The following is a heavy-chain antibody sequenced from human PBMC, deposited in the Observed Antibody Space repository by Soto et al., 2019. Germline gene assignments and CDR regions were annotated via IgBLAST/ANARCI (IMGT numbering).Heavy chain of an antibody. J-gene: IGHJ4*02. D-gene: IGHD6-13*01. CDR3: ARFGITAVGTLSNIDY. Sequence: QVQLQESGPGLMKPSQTLSLTCTVSGGSISSGDYYWSWIRQPPGKGLEWIGYIYYSGSTYYNPSLKSRVTIPVDTSKNQFSLKLSSVTAADTAVYYCARFGITAVGTLSNIDYWGQGTLVTVSS. CDR1: GGSISSGDYY. CDR2: IYYSGST. V-gene: IGHV4-30-4*01.